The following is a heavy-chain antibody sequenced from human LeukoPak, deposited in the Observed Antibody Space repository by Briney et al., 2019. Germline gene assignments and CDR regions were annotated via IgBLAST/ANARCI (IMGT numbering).Heavy chain of an antibody. D-gene: IGHD2-21*01. Sequence: PSETLSLTCTVSGGSISSYYWSWIRQPPGKGLEWIGYIYYSGSTNYNPSLKSRVTISVDTSKNQFSLKLSSVTAADTAVYYCARSPFYSVYYYMDVWGKGTTVTVSS. V-gene: IGHV4-59*01. CDR2: IYYSGST. CDR3: ARSPFYSVYYYMDV. CDR1: GGSISSYY. J-gene: IGHJ6*03.